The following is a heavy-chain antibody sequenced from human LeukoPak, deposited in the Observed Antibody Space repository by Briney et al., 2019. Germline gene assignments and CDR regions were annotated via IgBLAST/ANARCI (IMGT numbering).Heavy chain of an antibody. D-gene: IGHD3-10*01. CDR1: GGTFSSYT. V-gene: IGHV1-69*02. CDR3: ARGRGSYGSGD. Sequence: SVKVSCKASGGTFSSYTISWVRQAPGQGLEWMGRIIPILGIANYAQKFQGRVTITADKSTSTAYMELSSLRSEDTAVYYYARGRGSYGSGDWGQGTLVTVSS. CDR2: IIPILGIA. J-gene: IGHJ4*02.